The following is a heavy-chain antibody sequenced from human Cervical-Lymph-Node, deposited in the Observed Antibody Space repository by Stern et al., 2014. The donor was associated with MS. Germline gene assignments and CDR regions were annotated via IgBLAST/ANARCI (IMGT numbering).Heavy chain of an antibody. D-gene: IGHD3-22*01. J-gene: IGHJ4*02. CDR3: AGTRTYYYDSSGYYMDY. V-gene: IGHV1-69*01. Sequence: QVQLMQSGAEVKKPGSSVKVSCKASGGTFSSYAISWVRQAPGQGLEWMGGIIPIFGTANYAQKFQGRVTITADESTSTAYMELSSLRSEDTAVYYCAGTRTYYYDSSGYYMDYWGQGTLVTVSS. CDR2: IIPIFGTA. CDR1: GGTFSSYA.